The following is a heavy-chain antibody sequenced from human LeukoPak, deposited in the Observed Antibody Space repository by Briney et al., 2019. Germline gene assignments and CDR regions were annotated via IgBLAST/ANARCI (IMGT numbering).Heavy chain of an antibody. J-gene: IGHJ6*02. D-gene: IGHD3-16*02. CDR3: ARDRAHLITFGGVIVWSGMDV. CDR2: INTNSGGT. Sequence: ASVKVSCKASGYTFTGYYMHWVRQAPGQGLEWMGWINTNSGGTNYAQKFQGRVTMTRDTSISTAYMELSRLRSDDTAVYYCARDRAHLITFGGVIVWSGMDVWGQGTTVTVSS. V-gene: IGHV1-2*02. CDR1: GYTFTGYY.